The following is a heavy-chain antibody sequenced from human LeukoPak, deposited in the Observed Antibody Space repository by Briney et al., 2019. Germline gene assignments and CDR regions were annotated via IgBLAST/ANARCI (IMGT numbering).Heavy chain of an antibody. CDR2: ISSSSTTI. V-gene: IGHV3-48*02. CDR3: ARVRSSSWYVYFDY. CDR1: GFTFSIYN. D-gene: IGHD6-13*01. J-gene: IGHJ4*02. Sequence: PGGSLRLSRAASGFTFSIYNMNWVRQAPGKGLEWVSYISSSSTTIYYADSVKGRFTISRDNAKNSLYLQMNSLRDEDTAVYSCARVRSSSWYVYFDYWGQGTLVTVSS.